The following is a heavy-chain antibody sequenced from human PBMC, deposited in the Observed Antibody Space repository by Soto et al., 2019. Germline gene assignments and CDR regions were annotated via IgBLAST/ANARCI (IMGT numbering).Heavy chain of an antibody. CDR2: ISAYNGNT. J-gene: IGHJ4*02. CDR1: GYTFTSYH. Sequence: QVQLVQSGAEVKKPGASVKVSCKASGYTFTSYHITWVRQAPGQGLEWMGWISAYNGNTNYAQKRQGRVTMTTDTPTSTADWELRSLRSDDTAVDYCARDSPPPREWGQGTLVTVSS. CDR3: ARDSPPPRE. V-gene: IGHV1-18*01.